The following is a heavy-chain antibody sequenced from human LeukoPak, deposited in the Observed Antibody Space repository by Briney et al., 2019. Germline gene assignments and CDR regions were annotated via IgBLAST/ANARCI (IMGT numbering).Heavy chain of an antibody. CDR1: GFSFPYG. Sequence: PGGSLSLSCEASGFSFPYGMSWVRQAPGKGLEWVSGITNSGENTYYADSVKGRFTISRDNAKNSLYLQMNSLRVEDTAVYYCASRIVGTPDYFDYWGQGTLVTVSS. D-gene: IGHD1-26*01. CDR2: ITNSGENT. J-gene: IGHJ4*02. V-gene: IGHV3-23*01. CDR3: ASRIVGTPDYFDY.